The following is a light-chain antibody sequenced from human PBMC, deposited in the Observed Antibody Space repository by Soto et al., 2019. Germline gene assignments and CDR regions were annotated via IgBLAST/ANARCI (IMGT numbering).Light chain of an antibody. J-gene: IGKJ5*01. CDR1: QSISSY. CDR3: QNYDSAPIT. V-gene: IGKV1-27*01. Sequence: DIQMTQSPSSLSASVGDRVTITCRASQSISSYLAWYQQKPGKAPKVLIYAASTLQPGVPSRFSGSGSGTDFTLSINSLQPDDFATYYCQNYDSAPITFGQGTRLEIK. CDR2: AAS.